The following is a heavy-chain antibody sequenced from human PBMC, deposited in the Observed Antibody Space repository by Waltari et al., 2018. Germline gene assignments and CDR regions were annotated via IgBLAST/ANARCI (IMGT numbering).Heavy chain of an antibody. CDR1: GYTFTSYG. V-gene: IGHV1-18*01. Sequence: QVQLVQSGAEVKKPGASVKVSCKASGYTFTSYGISWVRQAPGQGLEWMGWISAYNGNTNYAQKLQGRVTMTTDTSTSTAYIELRSLRSDDTAVYYCARVFYDILTGYPSFDYWGQGTLVTVSS. J-gene: IGHJ4*02. CDR2: ISAYNGNT. CDR3: ARVFYDILTGYPSFDY. D-gene: IGHD3-9*01.